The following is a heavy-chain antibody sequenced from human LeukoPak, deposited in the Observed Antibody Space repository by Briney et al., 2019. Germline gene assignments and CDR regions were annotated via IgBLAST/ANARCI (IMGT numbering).Heavy chain of an antibody. J-gene: IGHJ4*02. CDR3: ARVRDGYNGDYYFDY. CDR2: IYYSGST. Sequence: KPSETLSLTCTVSGGSMSSYYWSWIRQPPGKGLEWIGYIYYSGSTNYNPSLKSRVTISVDTSKNQFSLKLSSVTAADTAVYYCARVRDGYNGDYYFDYWGQGTLVTVSS. D-gene: IGHD5-24*01. V-gene: IGHV4-59*08. CDR1: GGSMSSYY.